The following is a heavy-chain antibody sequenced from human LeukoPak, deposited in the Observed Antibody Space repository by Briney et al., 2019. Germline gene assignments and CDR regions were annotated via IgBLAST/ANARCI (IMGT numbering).Heavy chain of an antibody. CDR2: INGDGTTT. Sequence: GGSLRLSCAASGFTFSSYWMHWVRQAPGKGLVWVSRINGDGTTTNYAASVRGRFTISRDNAKNTLYLQMNSLRAEDTAVYYCATDLYLGYWGQGFLVTVSS. V-gene: IGHV3-74*01. J-gene: IGHJ4*02. CDR3: ATDLYLGY. CDR1: GFTFSSYW.